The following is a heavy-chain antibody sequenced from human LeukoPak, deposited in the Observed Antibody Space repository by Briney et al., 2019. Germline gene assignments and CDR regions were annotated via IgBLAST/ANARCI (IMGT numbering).Heavy chain of an antibody. D-gene: IGHD5-18*01. Sequence: SVKVSCKASGTTFRSYAINWVRQAPGQGLEWIGAIIHSFGTVKYAQKFQGRVTMTADESTSTAYMDLNYLRSDDTAVYFCARATSANEYSYGFHFDYWGQGTLVTVSS. V-gene: IGHV1-69*13. CDR1: GTTFRSYA. CDR3: ARATSANEYSYGFHFDY. J-gene: IGHJ4*02. CDR2: IIHSFGTV.